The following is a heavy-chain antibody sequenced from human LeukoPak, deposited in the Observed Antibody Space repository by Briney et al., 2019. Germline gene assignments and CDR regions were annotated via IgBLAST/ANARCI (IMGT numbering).Heavy chain of an antibody. J-gene: IGHJ5*02. CDR2: IIPIFGTA. CDR1: GGTFSSYA. Sequence: GASVKVPCKASGGTFSSYAISWVRQAPGQGLEWMGGIIPIFGTANYAQKFQGRVTITADESTSTAYMELSSLRSEDTAVYYCARSHADSPYSSSWYENWFDPWGQGTLVTVSS. CDR3: ARSHADSPYSSSWYENWFDP. D-gene: IGHD6-13*01. V-gene: IGHV1-69*13.